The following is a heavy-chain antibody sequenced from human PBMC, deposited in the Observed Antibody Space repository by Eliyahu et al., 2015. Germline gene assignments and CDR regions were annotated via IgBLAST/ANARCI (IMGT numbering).Heavy chain of an antibody. CDR1: GGSVSSXDYY. CDR3: ARAFNVRHFENWFES. J-gene: IGHJ5*01. Sequence: QVQLQESGPGLVKPSQTLSLTCXVXGGSVSSXDYYWSWIRQPPGKGLEWIGYLFYGGSTYSNPSLRSRVSISADASKNQFSLNLKSVTAADTAVYYCARAFNVRHFENWFESWGQGTLVTVSS. CDR2: LFYGGST. D-gene: IGHD3-3*02. V-gene: IGHV4-30-4*01.